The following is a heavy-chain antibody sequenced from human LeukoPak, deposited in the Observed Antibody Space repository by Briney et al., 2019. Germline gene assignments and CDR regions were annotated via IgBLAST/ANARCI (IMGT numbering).Heavy chain of an antibody. J-gene: IGHJ3*02. Sequence: GGSLRLSCAASGFTFSSYSMSWVRQAPGKGLEWVSSISSSSSNIYYADSVKGRFTISRDNAKNSLYLQMNSLRAEDTAVYYRASDLDEILTGYCPPSCAFHIWGEGAMVTVSS. CDR3: ASDLDEILTGYCPPSCAFHI. V-gene: IGHV3-21*01. CDR1: GFTFSSYS. D-gene: IGHD3-9*01. CDR2: ISSSSSNI.